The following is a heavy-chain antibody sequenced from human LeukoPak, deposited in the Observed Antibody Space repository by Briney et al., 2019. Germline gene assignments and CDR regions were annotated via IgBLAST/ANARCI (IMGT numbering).Heavy chain of an antibody. CDR3: ASFSGSYYSDY. V-gene: IGHV1-69*05. Sequence: ASVKVSCKASGGTFSSYAISWVQQAPGQGLEWMGGIIPIFGTANYAQKFQGRVTITTDESTSTAYMELSSLRSEDTAVYYCASFSGSYYSDYWGQGTLVTVSS. CDR1: GGTFSSYA. D-gene: IGHD1-26*01. CDR2: IIPIFGTA. J-gene: IGHJ4*02.